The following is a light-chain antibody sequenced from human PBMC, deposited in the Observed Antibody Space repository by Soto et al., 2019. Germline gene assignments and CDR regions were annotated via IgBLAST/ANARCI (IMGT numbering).Light chain of an antibody. Sequence: MTQSPASLSASVGERATITCRASQGISNYLAWYQQKPGQAPRLLIYAASTWHTGIPARFSGSGSGTDFTLTISSLQPEDVATYYCQKYNSGPRTFGQGTKLEIK. CDR1: QGISNY. V-gene: IGKV1-27*01. CDR2: AAS. J-gene: IGKJ2*01. CDR3: QKYNSGPRT.